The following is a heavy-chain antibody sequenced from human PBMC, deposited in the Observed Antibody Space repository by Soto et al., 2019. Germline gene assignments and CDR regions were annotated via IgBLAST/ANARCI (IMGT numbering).Heavy chain of an antibody. CDR2: INTNSGGT. V-gene: IGHV1-2*02. J-gene: IGHJ4*02. CDR1: GYTFTGYY. CDR3: AVIGGTPDCFD. D-gene: IGHD2-21*01. Sequence: QVQLVQSGAEVKKPGASVKVSCKASGYTFTGYYMHWVRQAPGQGLEWMGWINTNSGGTNYAQKFQGRVTMTRDTSISTAYMELSRLRSDDTAVYYCAVIGGTPDCFDWGQGTLVTVSS.